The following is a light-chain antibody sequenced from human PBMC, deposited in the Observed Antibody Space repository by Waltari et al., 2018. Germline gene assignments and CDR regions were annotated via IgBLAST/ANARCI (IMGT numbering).Light chain of an antibody. CDR2: DVT. V-gene: IGLV2-11*01. J-gene: IGLJ1*01. CDR3: CSYAGSYTYV. CDR1: SIDVDGCNS. Sequence: QSALTQPRLVSGSPGQSVTISCPGTSIDVDGCNSVPWYQQHPGKAPKLMIYDVTKRPSGVPDRFSGSKSGNTASLTISGLQAEDEADYYCCSYAGSYTYVFGTGTKVTVL.